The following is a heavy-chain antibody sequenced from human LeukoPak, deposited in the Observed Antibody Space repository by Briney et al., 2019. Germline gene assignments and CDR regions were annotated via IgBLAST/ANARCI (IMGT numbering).Heavy chain of an antibody. V-gene: IGHV3-7*01. CDR2: IKQDGSEK. Sequence: GALKLSCEASGFTFSRYGMNWVRRAPGKGLEWLANIKQDGSEKYYVDSVKGRFTISRDNAQNLVYLQLNSLRADDTAVYYFPGGAGWTSDIWGQGTLVIVSS. J-gene: IGHJ3*02. D-gene: IGHD6-19*01. CDR1: GFTFSRYG. CDR3: PGGAGWTSDI.